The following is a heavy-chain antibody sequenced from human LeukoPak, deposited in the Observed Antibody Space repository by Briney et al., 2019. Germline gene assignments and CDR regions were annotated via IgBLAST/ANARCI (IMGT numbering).Heavy chain of an antibody. D-gene: IGHD3-22*01. CDR1: GFTFSSYS. J-gene: IGHJ6*02. CDR3: ARDLYDSSGYYWYCYYGMDV. V-gene: IGHV3-21*01. CDR2: ISSSSSYI. Sequence: GGSLRLSCAASGFTFSSYSMNWVRQAPGKGLEWVSSISSSSSYIYYADSVKGRFTISRDNAKNSLYLQMDSLRAEDTAVYYCARDLYDSSGYYWYCYYGMDVWGQGTTVTVSS.